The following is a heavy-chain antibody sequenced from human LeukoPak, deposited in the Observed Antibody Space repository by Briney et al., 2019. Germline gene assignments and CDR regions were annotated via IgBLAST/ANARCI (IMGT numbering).Heavy chain of an antibody. D-gene: IGHD3-22*01. CDR1: GFTFSSYG. V-gene: IGHV3-30*18. J-gene: IGHJ5*02. Sequence: AGRSLRLSCAASGFTFSSYGMHWVRQAPGKGLEWVAVISYDGSNKYYADSVKGRFTISRDNSKNTLYLQMNSLRAEDTAVYYCAKGPWRTKTYYYDSSGYYNWFDPWGQGTLVTVSS. CDR3: AKGPWRTKTYYYDSSGYYNWFDP. CDR2: ISYDGSNK.